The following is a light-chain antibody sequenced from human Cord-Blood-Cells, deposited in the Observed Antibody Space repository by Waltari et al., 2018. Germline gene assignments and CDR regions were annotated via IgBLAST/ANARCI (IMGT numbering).Light chain of an antibody. CDR1: NSDGGGFTY. V-gene: IGLV2-14*03. J-gene: IGLJ3*02. CDR3: SSYTSSSTLV. Sequence: QSALTQPAPVSGSPGQSITIPRTGNNSDGGGFTYISWDQQHPGKAPKLMIYDVSNRPSGVSNRFSGSKSGNTASLTISGLQAEDEADYYCSSYTSSSTLVFGGGTKLTVL. CDR2: DVS.